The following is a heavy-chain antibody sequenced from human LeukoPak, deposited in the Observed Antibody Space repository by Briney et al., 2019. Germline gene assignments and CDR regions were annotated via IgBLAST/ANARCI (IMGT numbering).Heavy chain of an antibody. CDR1: GGSISSYY. D-gene: IGHD6-13*01. CDR2: IYYSGST. CDR3: ASYSSSWYVNY. Sequence: SETLSLTCTVSGGSISSYYWGWIRQPPGKGLEWIGSIYYSGSTYYNPSLKSRVTISVDTSKNQFSLKLSSVTAADTAVYYCASYSSSWYVNYWGQGTLVTVSS. V-gene: IGHV4-39*07. J-gene: IGHJ4*02.